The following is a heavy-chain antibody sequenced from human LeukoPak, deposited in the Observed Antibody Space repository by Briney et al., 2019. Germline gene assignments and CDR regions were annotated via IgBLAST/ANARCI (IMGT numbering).Heavy chain of an antibody. Sequence: SETLSLTCTVSGGSISSGGYYWSWIRQHPGKGLEWIGYIYYSGSTYYNPSLKSRVTISVDTSKNQFSLKLSSVTAADTAVYYCARDGYCSSTSCSGGFDPWGQGTLVTVSS. J-gene: IGHJ5*02. CDR2: IYYSGST. D-gene: IGHD2-2*03. CDR3: ARDGYCSSTSCSGGFDP. V-gene: IGHV4-31*03. CDR1: GGSISSGGYY.